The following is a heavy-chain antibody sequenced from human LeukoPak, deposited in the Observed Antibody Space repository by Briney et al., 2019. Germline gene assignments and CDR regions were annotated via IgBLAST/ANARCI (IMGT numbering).Heavy chain of an antibody. CDR2: IHPNSGGT. Sequence: ASVKVSCKASGYTFTGYSIHWVRQAPGQGLEWMGWIHPNSGGTNYAQKFQGRVTMTRDTSISTAYMELSRLRSDDTAVYYCAREQYCSSTSCPGGVDWFDPWGQGTLVTVSS. J-gene: IGHJ5*02. CDR3: AREQYCSSTSCPGGVDWFDP. D-gene: IGHD2-2*01. V-gene: IGHV1-2*02. CDR1: GYTFTGYS.